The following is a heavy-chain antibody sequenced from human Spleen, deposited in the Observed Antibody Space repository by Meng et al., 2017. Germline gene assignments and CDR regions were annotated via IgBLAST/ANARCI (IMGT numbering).Heavy chain of an antibody. Sequence: QVRLVQSGAAVKKPGASVKVSCKPSGYNFPDYYIHWVRQAPGQGLEWMGRIDPKNGDTHYAQKFQGRVTMTGDTSISTAYMDLSGLRSDDTAVYYCARDEDISAAGKLFGDYWGQGTLVTVSS. CDR3: ARDEDISAAGKLFGDY. J-gene: IGHJ4*02. CDR1: GYNFPDYY. V-gene: IGHV1-2*06. CDR2: IDPKNGDT. D-gene: IGHD6-13*01.